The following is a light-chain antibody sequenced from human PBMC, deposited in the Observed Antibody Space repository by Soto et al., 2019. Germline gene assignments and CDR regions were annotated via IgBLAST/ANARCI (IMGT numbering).Light chain of an antibody. V-gene: IGLV3-21*02. CDR1: NIGSKS. J-gene: IGLJ2*01. CDR3: QVWDSSSDLVV. Sequence: SYELTQPPSVSVAPGPTARITCGGNNIGSKSVHWDQQKPGQAPVLVVYDDSDRPSRIPERFSGSNSVNTATLTISRVEAVDEADYYCQVWDSSSDLVVFGGGTKLTVL. CDR2: DDS.